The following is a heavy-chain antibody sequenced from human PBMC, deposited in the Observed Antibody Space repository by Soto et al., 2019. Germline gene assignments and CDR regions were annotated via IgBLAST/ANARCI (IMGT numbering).Heavy chain of an antibody. CDR1: GGSISSGGCY. J-gene: IGHJ4*02. Sequence: SETLSLTCTVSGGSISSGGCYWSWISQHPGKGLEWIGYIYYSGSTYYNPSLKSRVTISVDTSKNQFSLKLSSVTAADTAVYYCARVGRYCSSTSCYSLDYWGQGTLVTVSS. V-gene: IGHV4-31*03. CDR3: ARVGRYCSSTSCYSLDY. D-gene: IGHD2-2*01. CDR2: IYYSGST.